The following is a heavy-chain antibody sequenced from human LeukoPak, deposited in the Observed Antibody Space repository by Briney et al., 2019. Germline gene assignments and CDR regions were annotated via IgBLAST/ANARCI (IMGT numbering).Heavy chain of an antibody. J-gene: IGHJ5*02. V-gene: IGHV1-18*04. CDR3: ARHNIVGAQVPPFDP. D-gene: IGHD1-26*01. CDR2: ISAYNGNT. Sequence: ASVTVSCKASGYTFTGFYIHWVRQAPGQGLEWMGWISAYNGNTNYAQKLQGRVTMTTDTSTSTAYMELRSLRSDDTAVYYCARHNIVGAQVPPFDPWGQGTLVTVSS. CDR1: GYTFTGFY.